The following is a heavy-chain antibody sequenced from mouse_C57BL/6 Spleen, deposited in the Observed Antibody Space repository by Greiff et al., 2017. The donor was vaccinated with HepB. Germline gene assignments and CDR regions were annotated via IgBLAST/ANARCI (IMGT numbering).Heavy chain of an antibody. D-gene: IGHD2-5*01. CDR2: INPNNGGT. CDR3: ARPKYSNYVWYFDV. CDR1: GYTFTDYN. Sequence: EVQLQQSGPELVKPGASVKIPCKASGYTFTDYNMDWVKQSHGKSLEWIGDINPNNGGTIYNQKFKGKATLTVDKSSSTAYMELRSLTSEDTAVYYCARPKYSNYVWYFDVWGTGTTDTVSS. V-gene: IGHV1-18*01. J-gene: IGHJ1*03.